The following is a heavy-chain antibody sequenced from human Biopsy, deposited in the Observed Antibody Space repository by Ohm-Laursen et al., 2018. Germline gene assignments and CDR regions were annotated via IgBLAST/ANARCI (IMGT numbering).Heavy chain of an antibody. CDR2: INAKTGDT. J-gene: IGHJ5*02. CDR3: TRGGYYYDSLAYYYWCDP. Sequence: SVKVSCKASGYTFTSYHVHWVRQAPGQGLEWMGWINAKTGDTNYAQKFQGRVTMTRDTSISTAYVDLSSLRSDDTAVYYCTRGGYYYDSLAYYYWCDPWGQGTLVTVSS. CDR1: GYTFTSYH. D-gene: IGHD3-22*01. V-gene: IGHV1-2*02.